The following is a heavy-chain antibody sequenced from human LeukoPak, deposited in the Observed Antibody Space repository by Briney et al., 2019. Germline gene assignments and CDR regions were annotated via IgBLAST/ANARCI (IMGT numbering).Heavy chain of an antibody. CDR3: ARGTEGGITIFGVALGYMDV. D-gene: IGHD3-3*01. J-gene: IGHJ6*03. CDR2: IYYSGNT. V-gene: IGHV4-59*01. Sequence: SETLSLTCTVSGGSISNYYWTWIRQPPGKGLEWIGYIYYSGNTDYNPSLKSRVTISVDTSKNQFSLKLSSVTAADTAVYYCARGTEGGITIFGVALGYMDVWGKGTTVTVSS. CDR1: GGSISNYY.